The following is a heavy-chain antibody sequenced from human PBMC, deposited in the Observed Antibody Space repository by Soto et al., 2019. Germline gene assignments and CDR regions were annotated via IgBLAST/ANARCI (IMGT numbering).Heavy chain of an antibody. J-gene: IGHJ4*02. CDR1: GGSISSGNYY. Sequence: QVQLQESGPGLVKPSQTLSLTCTVSGGSISSGNYYWSWIRQHPGKVLEWIGYIYYSGSTYYNPSLKSRGTISVDTSKNQFALKLSSVTAADTAVYYCASTYYNASSGPFDYWGEGTLVTVSS. CDR3: ASTYYNASSGPFDY. V-gene: IGHV4-31*03. CDR2: IYYSGST. D-gene: IGHD3-22*01.